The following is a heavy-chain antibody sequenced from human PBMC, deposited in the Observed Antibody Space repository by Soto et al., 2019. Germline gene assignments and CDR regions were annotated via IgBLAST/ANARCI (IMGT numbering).Heavy chain of an antibody. D-gene: IGHD1-1*01. CDR3: ARDWNDEDYYYGMDV. J-gene: IGHJ6*02. V-gene: IGHV3-21*01. CDR2: ISSSSSYI. Sequence: EVQLVESGGGLVKPGGSLRLSCAASGFTFSSYSMNWVRQAPGKGLEWVSSISSSSSYIYYADSVKGRFTISRDHAKNSLYLKMNSLRAEDTAVYYCARDWNDEDYYYGMDVWGQGTTVTVSS. CDR1: GFTFSSYS.